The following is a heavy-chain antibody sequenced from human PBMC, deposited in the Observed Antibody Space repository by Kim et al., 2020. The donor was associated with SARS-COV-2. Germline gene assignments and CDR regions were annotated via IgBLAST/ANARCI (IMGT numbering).Heavy chain of an antibody. CDR1: GFIFSSSW. Sequence: GGSLRLSCVASGFIFSSSWMHWVRQAPGKGLVWVSRIKTDGTSADYADSVKGRFIISRDNGKNTLFVHMNSLRVEDTAVYYCVRGGNYAYGAFDFWGHGTMVTASS. D-gene: IGHD1-7*01. V-gene: IGHV3-74*01. J-gene: IGHJ3*01. CDR2: IKTDGTSA. CDR3: VRGGNYAYGAFDF.